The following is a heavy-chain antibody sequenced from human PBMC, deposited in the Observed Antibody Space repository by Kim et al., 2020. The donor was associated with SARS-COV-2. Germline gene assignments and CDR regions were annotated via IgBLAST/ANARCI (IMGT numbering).Heavy chain of an antibody. J-gene: IGHJ6*02. D-gene: IGHD6-19*01. CDR3: ARNSSGWYWSFYYYYGMDV. Sequence: ASVKVSCKASGYTFTSYAMNWVRQAPGQGLEWMGWINTNTGNPTYAQGFTGRFVFSLDTSVSTAYLQISSLKAEDTAVYYCARNSSGWYWSFYYYYGMDVWGQGTTVTVSS. CDR2: INTNTGNP. V-gene: IGHV7-4-1*02. CDR1: GYTFTSYA.